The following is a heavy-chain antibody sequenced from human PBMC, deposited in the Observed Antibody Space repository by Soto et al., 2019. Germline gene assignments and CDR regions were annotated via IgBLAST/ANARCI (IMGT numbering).Heavy chain of an antibody. Sequence: QVQLVESGGGLVKPGGSLRLSCAVSGFPFSDYYLSWIRQAPGKGLEWVSYIVTSNSYTNYAESVRGLFTISRDNAESHLYLQMNRLRAEDTAVYYCALTNYYYDSGRIYWGQGTLVTVSS. D-gene: IGHD3-10*01. CDR3: ALTNYYYDSGRIY. J-gene: IGHJ4*02. CDR1: GFPFSDYY. CDR2: IVTSNSYT. V-gene: IGHV3-11*06.